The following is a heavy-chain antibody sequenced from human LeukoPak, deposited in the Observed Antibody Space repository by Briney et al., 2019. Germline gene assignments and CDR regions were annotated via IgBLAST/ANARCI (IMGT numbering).Heavy chain of an antibody. D-gene: IGHD3-16*02. V-gene: IGHV3-33*01. J-gene: IGHJ4*02. CDR2: IWYDGSNK. CDR1: GFTFSSYG. Sequence: PGGSLRLSCAASGFTFSSYGMHLVRQAPGKGLEWVAVIWYDGSNKYYADSVKGRFTISRDNAKNSLYLQMNSLRAEDTAVYYCARAYDYVGGSYRYPDYGGQGPLVTVSS. CDR3: ARAYDYVGGSYRYPDY.